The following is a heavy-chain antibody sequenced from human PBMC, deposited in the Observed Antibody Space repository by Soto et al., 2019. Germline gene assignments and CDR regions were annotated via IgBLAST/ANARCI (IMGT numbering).Heavy chain of an antibody. D-gene: IGHD6-25*01. V-gene: IGHV3-7*01. CDR3: AREKRANGYFDY. CDR2: IKQAGSEK. J-gene: IGHJ4*02. CDR1: GFTFSAYW. Sequence: GGSLRLSCAASGFTFSAYWMSWVRQAPGKGLEWVANIKQAGSEKYYVDSVNGRFIIFRDDAKNSLFLQVNSLRVEDTAVYYCAREKRANGYFDYWGQGTLVTVSS.